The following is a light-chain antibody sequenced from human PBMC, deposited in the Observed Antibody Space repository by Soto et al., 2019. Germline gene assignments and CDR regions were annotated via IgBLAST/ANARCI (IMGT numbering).Light chain of an antibody. CDR1: QSVISN. J-gene: IGKJ1*01. Sequence: EIRKSATTSTRPVSPGGSANLSFRASQSVISNLAWYQQKPGQAPRLLIYGASTRATGIPARFSGSGSGTEFTLTISSLQSEDFAVYYCQQYNIWLRTLGQGTKVAIK. V-gene: IGKV3-15*01. CDR2: GAS. CDR3: QQYNIWLRT.